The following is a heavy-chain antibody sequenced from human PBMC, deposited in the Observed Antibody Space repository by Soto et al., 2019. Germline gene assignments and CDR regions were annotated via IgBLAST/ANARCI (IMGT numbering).Heavy chain of an antibody. CDR2: IYPGDSNT. CDR1: GYSFTNYW. Sequence: ESLKISCQGSGYSFTNYWVGWVRQVPGKGLEWMAVIYPGDSNTKYSPSFRGQVTISADTSINTAYLQWSSLKASDTDMYYCARNERFDRSASVDYWGQGTLVTVSS. J-gene: IGHJ4*02. D-gene: IGHD3-9*01. CDR3: ARNERFDRSASVDY. V-gene: IGHV5-51*01.